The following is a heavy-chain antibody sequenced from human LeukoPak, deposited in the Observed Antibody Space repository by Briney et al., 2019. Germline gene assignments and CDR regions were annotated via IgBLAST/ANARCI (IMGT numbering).Heavy chain of an antibody. V-gene: IGHV3-64D*06. CDR2: ISSNGGST. CDR3: VKDSSSGSYFDY. Sequence: HPGGSLTLSCSASGFNLSMYAMHWVRQAPGEGLEYVSAISSNGGSTYYADSVKGRFTISRDNSRNTLHLQMSSLRVEDTAVYYCVKDSSSGSYFDYWGQGTLVTVSS. J-gene: IGHJ4*02. D-gene: IGHD3-10*01. CDR1: GFNLSMYA.